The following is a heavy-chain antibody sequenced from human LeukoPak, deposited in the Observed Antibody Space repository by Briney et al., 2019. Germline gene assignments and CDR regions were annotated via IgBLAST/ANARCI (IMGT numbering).Heavy chain of an antibody. J-gene: IGHJ4*02. Sequence: PSETLSLTCTVSGGSISSYYWSWIRQPPGKGLEWIGYIYYSGSTNYNPSLKSRATISVDTSKNQFSLKLSSVTAADTAVYYCARDRSSYSYGHFDYWGQGTLVTVSS. CDR2: IYYSGST. D-gene: IGHD5-18*01. V-gene: IGHV4-59*01. CDR1: GGSISSYY. CDR3: ARDRSSYSYGHFDY.